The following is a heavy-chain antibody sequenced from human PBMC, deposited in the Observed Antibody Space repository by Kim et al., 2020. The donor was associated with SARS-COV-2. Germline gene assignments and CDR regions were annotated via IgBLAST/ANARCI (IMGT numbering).Heavy chain of an antibody. V-gene: IGHV4-34*01. D-gene: IGHD2-15*01. CDR1: GGSFSGYY. Sequence: SETLSLTCAVYGGSFSGYYWSWIRQPPGKGLEWIGEINHSGSNNYNPFLKSRVHITVDQSKNQFSLKLSSVTGADTAVYYCSGGVGYCSGGSCYEPNWFDPWGQGTLVTVAS. J-gene: IGHJ5*02. CDR3: SGGVGYCSGGSCYEPNWFDP. CDR2: INHSGSN.